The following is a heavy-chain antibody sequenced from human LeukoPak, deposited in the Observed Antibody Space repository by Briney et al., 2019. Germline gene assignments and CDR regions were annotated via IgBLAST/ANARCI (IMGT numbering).Heavy chain of an antibody. CDR1: GGSISSYY. CDR3: ARDCSGGSCYSGMDV. Sequence: SETLSLTCTVSGGSISSYYWSWIRQPPGKGLEWIGYIYYSGSTNYNPSLKSRVIISVDTSKNQFSLKLSSVTAADTAVYYCARDCSGGSCYSGMDVWGQGTTVTVSS. D-gene: IGHD2-15*01. CDR2: IYYSGST. V-gene: IGHV4-59*01. J-gene: IGHJ6*02.